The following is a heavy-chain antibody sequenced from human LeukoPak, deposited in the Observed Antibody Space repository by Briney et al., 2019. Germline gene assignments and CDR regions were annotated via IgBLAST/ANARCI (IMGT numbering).Heavy chain of an antibody. Sequence: GGSLRLSCAASGFTFSSYAMSWVRQAPGKGLEWVSAISGSGGSTYYADSVKGRFTISRDNSKNTLYLQMNSLRAEDTAVYYCAKEGEGGAYSYGYGADYWGQGTLVTVSS. CDR2: ISGSGGST. D-gene: IGHD5-18*01. V-gene: IGHV3-23*01. J-gene: IGHJ4*02. CDR1: GFTFSSYA. CDR3: AKEGEGGAYSYGYGADY.